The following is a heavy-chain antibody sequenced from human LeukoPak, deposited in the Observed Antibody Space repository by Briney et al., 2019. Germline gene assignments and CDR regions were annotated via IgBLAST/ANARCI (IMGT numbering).Heavy chain of an antibody. CDR3: ARDMDSGPEFFDY. CDR2: INPHSGGT. D-gene: IGHD1-26*01. Sequence: ASVKVSCKASGYTFTDYYMHRVRQAPGQGLEWMGLINPHSGGTDHAQKFQGRVSMTRDTSISTAYMELSRLRSDDTAVYYCARDMDSGPEFFDYWGLGTLVTVSS. J-gene: IGHJ4*02. CDR1: GYTFTDYY. V-gene: IGHV1-2*02.